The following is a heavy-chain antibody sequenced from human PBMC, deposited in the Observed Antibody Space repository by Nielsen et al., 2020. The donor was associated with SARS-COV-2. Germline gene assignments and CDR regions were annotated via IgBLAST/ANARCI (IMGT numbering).Heavy chain of an antibody. D-gene: IGHD3-16*01. CDR3: AGGPLGAFDI. V-gene: IGHV4-39*01. CDR1: GGSISSSSYY. Sequence: SETLSLTCTVSGGSISSSSYYWGWIRQPPGKGLEWIGSIYYSGSTYYNPSLKSRVTISVDTSKNQFSLKLSSVTAADTAVYYCAGGPLGAFDIWGQGTMVTVSS. CDR2: IYYSGST. J-gene: IGHJ3*02.